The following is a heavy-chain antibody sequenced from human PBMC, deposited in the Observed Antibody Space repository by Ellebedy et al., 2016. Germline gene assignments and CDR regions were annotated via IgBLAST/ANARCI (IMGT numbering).Heavy chain of an antibody. CDR2: IYWDDDK. CDR3: AHKAYGYYVSFWFDP. D-gene: IGHD4-17*01. Sequence: SGPTLVKPTPTLTLTCSFSVFSLSTPEMAVAWIRQPPVRALEWHALIYWDDDKRYNPSLKNRLTVTKDTSKNQVVLTMTNVDPVDTATYYCAHKAYGYYVSFWFDPWGPGTLVTVSS. V-gene: IGHV2-5*02. CDR1: VFSLSTPEMA. J-gene: IGHJ5*02.